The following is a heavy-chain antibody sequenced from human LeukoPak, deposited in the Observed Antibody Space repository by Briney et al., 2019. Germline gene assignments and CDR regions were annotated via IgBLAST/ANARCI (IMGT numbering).Heavy chain of an antibody. CDR2: ISSSSSYI. CDR3: ARFGCWTGYYYYYMDV. CDR1: GFTFSSYS. V-gene: IGHV3-21*01. D-gene: IGHD3-16*01. Sequence: GGSLRLSCAVSGFTFSSYSMNWGRQPPGPGLNRVSSISSSSSYIYYADSVKGRFTISRDNAKNSLYLQMNRLRAEDTAVYYCARFGCWTGYYYYYMDVWGKGTTVTVSS. J-gene: IGHJ6*03.